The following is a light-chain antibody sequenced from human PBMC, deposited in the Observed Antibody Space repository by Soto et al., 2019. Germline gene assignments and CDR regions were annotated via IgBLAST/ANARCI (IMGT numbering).Light chain of an antibody. J-gene: IGLJ1*01. CDR1: SSTVGGYDY. Sequence: QSALTQPPSASGSPGQSFPISCTGTSSTVGGYDYVSWYQQHPGKAPKLMIYEVTKRPSGVPDRVSGSKSGNTASLTVSGLQAEDEADYYCRSYAGSNNFVFGTGTKVTVL. CDR3: RSYAGSNNFV. CDR2: EVT. V-gene: IGLV2-8*01.